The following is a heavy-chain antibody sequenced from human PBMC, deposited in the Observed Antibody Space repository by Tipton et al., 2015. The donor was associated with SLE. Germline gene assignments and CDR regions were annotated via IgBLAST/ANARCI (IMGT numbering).Heavy chain of an antibody. CDR2: FYHRGTT. J-gene: IGHJ4*02. CDR1: GHSVSSGFY. Sequence: LRLSCSVSGHSVSSGFYWGWIRQSPGKGLEWIGNFYHRGTTYYNPSLKSRVTISADTSKNQFSLKLTSVTAADTAVYYCARDPKYWGQGTLVIVSS. V-gene: IGHV4-38-2*02. CDR3: ARDPKY.